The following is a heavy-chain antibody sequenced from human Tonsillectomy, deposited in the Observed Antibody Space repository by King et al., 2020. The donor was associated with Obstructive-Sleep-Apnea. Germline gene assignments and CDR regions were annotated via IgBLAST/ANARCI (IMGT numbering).Heavy chain of an antibody. CDR3: VKDFFDS. CDR2: IQYDGSDK. Sequence: VQLVESGGAVVQPGGSLRLSCASSGFSFSSYGMHWVRQAPGKGLEWVAFIQYDGSDKNYGDSVKGRFTISRDNSKNTRYLQMNSLRAEDTAMFYCVKDFFDSWGQGTLVTVSS. V-gene: IGHV3-30*02. CDR1: GFSFSSYG. J-gene: IGHJ5*01.